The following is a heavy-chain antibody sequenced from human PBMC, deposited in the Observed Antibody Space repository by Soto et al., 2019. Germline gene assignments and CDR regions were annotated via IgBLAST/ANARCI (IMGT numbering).Heavy chain of an antibody. CDR3: TTDREGTDWSYYYYYGMDV. CDR1: GFTFSNVW. CDR2: IKSNTDGGTT. V-gene: IGHV3-15*07. Sequence: PGGSLRLSCAASGFTFSNVWMNWVRQAPGKGLEWVGRIKSNTDGGTTDYAAPVKGRFTISRDDSENTLYLLMSSLKTDDTAVYYCTTDREGTDWSYYYYYGMDVWGQGATVTVSS. J-gene: IGHJ6*02. D-gene: IGHD3-9*01.